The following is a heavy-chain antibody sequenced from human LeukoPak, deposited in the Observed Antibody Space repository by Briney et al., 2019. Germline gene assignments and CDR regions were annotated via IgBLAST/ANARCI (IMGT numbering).Heavy chain of an antibody. CDR2: INAGNGNT. Sequence: ASVKVSCKASGYTFTRYAMHWVRQAPGQRLEWMGWINAGNGNTKYSQKFQGRVTITRDTSASTAYMELSSLRSEDTAVYYCARATWIQLWSFDYWGQGTLVTVSS. CDR3: ARATWIQLWSFDY. CDR1: GYTFTRYA. J-gene: IGHJ4*02. D-gene: IGHD5-18*01. V-gene: IGHV1-3*01.